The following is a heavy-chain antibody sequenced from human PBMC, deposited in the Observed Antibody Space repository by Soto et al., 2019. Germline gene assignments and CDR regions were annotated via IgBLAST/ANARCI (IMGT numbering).Heavy chain of an antibody. CDR1: GFTFSSYG. D-gene: IGHD4-17*01. V-gene: IGHV3-33*01. Sequence: GGSLRLSCAASGFTFSSYGMHWVRQAPGKGLEWVAVIWYDGSNKYYADSVKGRFTISRDNSKNTLYLQMNSLRAEDTAVYYCARDPLIYGRYYGMDVWGQGTTVTVSS. CDR3: ARDPLIYGRYYGMDV. J-gene: IGHJ6*02. CDR2: IWYDGSNK.